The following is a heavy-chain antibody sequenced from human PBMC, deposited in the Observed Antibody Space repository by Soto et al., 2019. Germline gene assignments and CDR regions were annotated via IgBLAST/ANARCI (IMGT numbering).Heavy chain of an antibody. J-gene: IGHJ3*01. Sequence: PSETLSLTCAGYGWSFSGCYWSWIRQPPGKGLEWIGEINHSGSTNYNPSLKSRVTISVDTSKNQFSLKLSSVTAADTAVYYCARGAPVDYYMLISRPQPHDSDSRGQRKMVT. CDR2: INHSGST. CDR3: ARGAPVDYYMLISRPQPHDSDS. D-gene: IGHD3-9*01. V-gene: IGHV4-34*01. CDR1: GWSFSGCY.